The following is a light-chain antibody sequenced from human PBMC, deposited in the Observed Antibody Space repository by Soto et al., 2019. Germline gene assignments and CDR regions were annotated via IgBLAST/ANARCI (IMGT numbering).Light chain of an antibody. CDR1: QSIGSA. V-gene: IGKV1-13*02. CDR2: DAS. Sequence: IQLTQSPSSLSASVGDRVTITCRAGQSIGSALAWYQQRPGKAPKPLLYDASNLNAEVPSRFSGSGSGTAFTLTLASLRPEDFKKSYCQQFNGFPLTFGGGTKVQIK. CDR3: QQFNGFPLT. J-gene: IGKJ4*01.